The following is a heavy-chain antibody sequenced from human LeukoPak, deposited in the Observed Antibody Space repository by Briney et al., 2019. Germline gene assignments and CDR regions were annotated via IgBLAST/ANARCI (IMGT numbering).Heavy chain of an antibody. V-gene: IGHV3-48*03. Sequence: PGGSLRLSCAASGFTFSSYEMNWVRQAPGKGLEWVSYISSSGSTIYYADSVKGRFTISRDNAKNSLYLQMNSLRAEDTAVYYCARARSYGSGRHFDYWGQGTLVTVSS. J-gene: IGHJ4*02. CDR2: ISSSGSTI. CDR1: GFTFSSYE. D-gene: IGHD3-10*01. CDR3: ARARSYGSGRHFDY.